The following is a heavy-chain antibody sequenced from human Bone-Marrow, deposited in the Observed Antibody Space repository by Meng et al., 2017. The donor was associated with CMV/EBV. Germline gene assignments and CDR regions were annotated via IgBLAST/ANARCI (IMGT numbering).Heavy chain of an antibody. D-gene: IGHD3-22*01. CDR2: IIPILGIA. V-gene: IGHV1-69*10. Sequence: SVKVSCKASGGTFSSYAISWVRQAPGQGLEWMGGIIPILGIANYAQKFQGRVTITADKSTSTAYIELSSLRSEDTAVYYCARGPYYYDSSGYLDYWGQGTLVTVSS. CDR1: GGTFSSYA. CDR3: ARGPYYYDSSGYLDY. J-gene: IGHJ4*02.